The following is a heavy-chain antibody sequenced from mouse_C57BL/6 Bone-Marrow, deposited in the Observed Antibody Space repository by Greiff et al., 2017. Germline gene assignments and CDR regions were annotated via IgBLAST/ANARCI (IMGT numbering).Heavy chain of an antibody. CDR3: VRHNYVMDY. J-gene: IGHJ4*01. V-gene: IGHV10-1*01. CDR1: GFSFNTYA. CDR2: IRSKSNNYAT. Sequence: EVQRVESGGGLVQPKGSLKLSCAASGFSFNTYAMNWVRQAPGKGLEWVARIRSKSNNYATYYADSVKDRFTISRDDSESMLYLQMNNLKTEDTAMYYCVRHNYVMDYWGQGTSVTVSS.